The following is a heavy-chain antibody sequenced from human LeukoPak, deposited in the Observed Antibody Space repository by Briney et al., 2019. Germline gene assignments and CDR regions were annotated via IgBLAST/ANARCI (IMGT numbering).Heavy chain of an antibody. CDR3: AREPDGSGSYYGDY. Sequence: GASVNVSCKASGYTFTGYYMHWVRQAPGQGLEWMGWINPNSGGTNYAQKFQGRVTMTRDTSISTAYMELSRLRSDDTAVYYCAREPDGSGSYYGDYWGQGTLVTVSS. CDR1: GYTFTGYY. V-gene: IGHV1-2*02. J-gene: IGHJ4*02. D-gene: IGHD3-10*01. CDR2: INPNSGGT.